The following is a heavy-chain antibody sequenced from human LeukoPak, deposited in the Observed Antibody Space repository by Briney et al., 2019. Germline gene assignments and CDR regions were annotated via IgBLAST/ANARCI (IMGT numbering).Heavy chain of an antibody. CDR3: SRESGPFSPFGF. D-gene: IGHD1-26*01. CDR1: GGSISGTNW. V-gene: IGHV4-4*02. CDR2: ISLRGLT. J-gene: IGHJ4*02. Sequence: PSETLSLTCGVSGGSISGTNWWSWGRQPPGQGLEWIGEISLRGLTNYNPSLRSRLTMSLDESKNQVSLNLTSVTAADTAVYYCSRESGPFSPFGFWGQGTLVSVHS.